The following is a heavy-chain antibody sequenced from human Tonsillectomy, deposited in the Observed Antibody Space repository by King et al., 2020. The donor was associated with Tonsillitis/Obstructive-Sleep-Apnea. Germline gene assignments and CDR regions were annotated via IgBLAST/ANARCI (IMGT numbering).Heavy chain of an antibody. Sequence: VQLVESGGGLVQPGGSLRLSCAASGFTFSTYWMSWVRQAPGKGLEWVANIKQDGSEKYYVDSVKGRFTVSRDNAQNSLYLQMNSLRAEDTAVYYCARVGVVVVVAATKYYYYYMDVWGKGTTVTVSS. V-gene: IGHV3-7*04. D-gene: IGHD2-15*01. CDR1: GFTFSTYW. CDR2: IKQDGSEK. CDR3: ARVGVVVVVAATKYYYYYMDV. J-gene: IGHJ6*03.